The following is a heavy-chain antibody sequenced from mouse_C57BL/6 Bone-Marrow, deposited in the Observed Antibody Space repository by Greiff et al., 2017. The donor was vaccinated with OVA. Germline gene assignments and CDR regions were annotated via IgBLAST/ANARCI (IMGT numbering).Heavy chain of an antibody. CDR1: GYTFTSYW. CDR3: AREGDYEGPFAY. V-gene: IGHV1-52*01. D-gene: IGHD2-4*01. Sequence: VQLQQPGAELVRPGSSVKLSCKASGYTFTSYWMHWVKQRPIQGLEWIGNIDPSDSETHYNQKFKDKATLTVDKSSSTAYMQLSSLTSEDSAVYYCAREGDYEGPFAYWGQGTLVTVSA. CDR2: IDPSDSET. J-gene: IGHJ3*01.